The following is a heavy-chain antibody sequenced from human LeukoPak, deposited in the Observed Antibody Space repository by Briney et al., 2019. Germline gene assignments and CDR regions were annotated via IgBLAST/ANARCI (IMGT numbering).Heavy chain of an antibody. CDR3: ARGASTRSYNDY. CDR2: ISSSSSYI. D-gene: IGHD2-2*01. Sequence: PGGSLRLSCAASGFTFSSYAMSWVRQAPGKGLEWVSSISSSSSYIYYADSVKGRFTISRDNAKNSLYLQMNSLRAEDTAVYYCARGASTRSYNDYWGQGTLVTVSS. V-gene: IGHV3-21*01. CDR1: GFTFSSYA. J-gene: IGHJ4*02.